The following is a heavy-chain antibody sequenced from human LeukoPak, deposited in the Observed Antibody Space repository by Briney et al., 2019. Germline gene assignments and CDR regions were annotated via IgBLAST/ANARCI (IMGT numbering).Heavy chain of an antibody. Sequence: GGSLRLSCAASGFTFSSYWMSWVRQAPGKGLEWVANIKQDGSEKHYVDSVKGRFTISRDNAKNSLYLQMNSLRAEDTAVYYCARDPFRTWELLSDYWGQGTLVTVSS. D-gene: IGHD1-26*01. CDR3: ARDPFRTWELLSDY. V-gene: IGHV3-7*03. CDR2: IKQDGSEK. J-gene: IGHJ4*02. CDR1: GFTFSSYW.